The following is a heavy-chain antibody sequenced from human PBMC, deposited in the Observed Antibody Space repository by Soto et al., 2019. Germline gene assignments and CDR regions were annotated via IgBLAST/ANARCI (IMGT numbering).Heavy chain of an antibody. CDR1: GDSFTSGGYY. V-gene: IGHV4-31*03. Sequence: QVQLQESGPGLVKPSQTLSLTCTVSGDSFTSGGYYWSWIRQHPGKGLEWIGYIYYSGSTYYNPSLKSRVTISVDTSKNQFSLNLTSVTAADTAVYYCARDIAGRGYFDFWGQGSLVTVSS. D-gene: IGHD3-16*02. CDR3: ARDIAGRGYFDF. CDR2: IYYSGST. J-gene: IGHJ4*02.